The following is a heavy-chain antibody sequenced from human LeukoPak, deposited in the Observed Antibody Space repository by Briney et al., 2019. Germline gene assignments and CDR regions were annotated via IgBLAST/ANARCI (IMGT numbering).Heavy chain of an antibody. D-gene: IGHD1-26*01. CDR1: GFTFSSYA. CDR2: ISGSGGST. V-gene: IGHV3-23*01. CDR3: AKELWYSGSYY. Sequence: GGSLRLSCAASGFTFSSYAMSWVRQAPGKGLEWVSAISGSGGSTYYADSVKGRFTISRGNSKNTLYLQMNSLRAEDTAVYYRAKELWYSGSYYWGQGTLVTVSS. J-gene: IGHJ4*02.